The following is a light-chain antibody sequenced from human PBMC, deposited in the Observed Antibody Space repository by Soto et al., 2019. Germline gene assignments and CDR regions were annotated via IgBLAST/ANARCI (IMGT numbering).Light chain of an antibody. Sequence: DIQMTQSPSTLSASVGDRVTITCRASQSISYWLAWYRQKPGKAPKLLIYDASSLESGVPSGFSGSGSGTEFSLSISSLQPDDFATYYCQQYDSYPLTFGGGTKVEIK. CDR3: QQYDSYPLT. CDR1: QSISYW. J-gene: IGKJ4*01. CDR2: DAS. V-gene: IGKV1-5*01.